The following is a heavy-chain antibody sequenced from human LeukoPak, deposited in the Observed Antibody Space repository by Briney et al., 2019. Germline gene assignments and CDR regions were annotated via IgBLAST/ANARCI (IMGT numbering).Heavy chain of an antibody. CDR1: GFTFSSYW. CDR2: IYRGGST. J-gene: IGHJ4*02. V-gene: IGHV3-53*01. CDR3: ARNEDYFDY. Sequence: SGGSLRLSCAASGFTFSSYWMSWVRQAPGKGLEWVSVIYRGGSTYYADSVKGRFTISRDNSKNTLYLQMNSLRAEDTAVYYCARNEDYFDYWGQGTLVTVFS.